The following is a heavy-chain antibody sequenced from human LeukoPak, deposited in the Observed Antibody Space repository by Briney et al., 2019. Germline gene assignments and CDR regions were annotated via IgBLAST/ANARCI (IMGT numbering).Heavy chain of an antibody. D-gene: IGHD6-19*01. Sequence: GGSLRLSCAASGFTFSSYSMNWVRQAPGKGLEWVSSISSSSSYIYYADSVKGRFTISRDNAKNSLYLQMNSLRAEDMALYYCAKDYSSGWVNGYFQHWGQGTLVTVSS. J-gene: IGHJ1*01. V-gene: IGHV3-21*04. CDR1: GFTFSSYS. CDR2: ISSSSSYI. CDR3: AKDYSSGWVNGYFQH.